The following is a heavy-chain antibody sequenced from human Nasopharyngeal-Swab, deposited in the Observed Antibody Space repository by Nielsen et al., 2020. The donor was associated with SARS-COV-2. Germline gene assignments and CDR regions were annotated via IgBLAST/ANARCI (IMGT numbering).Heavy chain of an antibody. V-gene: IGHV1-18*01. CDR2: ISAYNGNT. CDR1: GYTFTSYG. Sequence: ASVKVSCKASGYTFTSYGINWVRQAPGQGLEWMGWISAYNGNTNYAQKLQGRVTMTTDTSTSTAFMELGSLRSDDTAVYYCARGFSGLSALLCSSTSCLDAFDIWGQGTMVTVSS. CDR3: ARGFSGLSALLCSSTSCLDAFDI. J-gene: IGHJ3*02. D-gene: IGHD2-2*01.